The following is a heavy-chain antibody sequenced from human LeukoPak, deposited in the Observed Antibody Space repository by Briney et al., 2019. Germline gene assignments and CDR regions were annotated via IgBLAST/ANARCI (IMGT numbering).Heavy chain of an antibody. J-gene: IGHJ3*02. CDR2: IYSGGST. CDR3: ARARFKGWLVPGAFDI. Sequence: GGSLRLSCAASGFTVSSNYMSWVRQAPGKGLEWVSVIYSGGSTYYADSVKGRFTISRDNSKNTLYLQMNSLRAEDTAVYYCARARFKGWLVPGAFDIWGQGTMVTVSS. D-gene: IGHD6-19*01. V-gene: IGHV3-53*01. CDR1: GFTVSSNY.